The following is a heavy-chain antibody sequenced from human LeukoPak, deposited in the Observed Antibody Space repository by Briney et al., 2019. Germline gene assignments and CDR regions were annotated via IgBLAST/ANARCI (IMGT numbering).Heavy chain of an antibody. CDR1: GFTFSSYS. V-gene: IGHV3-21*01. CDR3: ARDGGGYFFDY. Sequence: GGSLRLSCAASGFTFSSYSMNWVRQAPGKGLEWVSSISSSSSYIYYADSVKGRSTISRDNAKNSLYLQMNSLRAEDTAVYYCARDGGGYFFDYWGQGTLVTVSS. CDR2: ISSSSSYI. D-gene: IGHD3-16*01. J-gene: IGHJ4*02.